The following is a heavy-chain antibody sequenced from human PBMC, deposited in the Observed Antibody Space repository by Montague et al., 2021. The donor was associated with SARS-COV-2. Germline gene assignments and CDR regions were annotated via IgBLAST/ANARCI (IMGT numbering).Heavy chain of an antibody. CDR1: GDSISSSNW. Sequence: SETLSLTCAVSGDSISSSNWWSWVRQPPGKGLEWIGEIYHSGSTNYNPSLKSRVTISVDKSKNQFSLKLSSVTAADTAVYYCARTLLGNCSSTSCYGARPRYYFAYWGQGTLVTVSS. D-gene: IGHD2-2*01. CDR3: ARTLLGNCSSTSCYGARPRYYFAY. J-gene: IGHJ4*02. CDR2: IYHSGST. V-gene: IGHV4-4*02.